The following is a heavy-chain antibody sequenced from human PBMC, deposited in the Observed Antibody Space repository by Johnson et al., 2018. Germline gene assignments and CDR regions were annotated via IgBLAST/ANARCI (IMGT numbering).Heavy chain of an antibody. D-gene: IGHD1-1*01. J-gene: IGHJ3*02. CDR1: GFAFDDSG. Sequence: VQLVQSGGGSVQPGRSLRLSCTASGFAFDDSGMQWVRQAPGKGLEWVSGVSWHSIREDYAEYVKGRFTISRDNDKNSWYLQMNKLRPDDTALYYCTKDAVWKVGFDIWGQATMVTVSS. CDR2: VSWHSIRE. V-gene: IGHV3-9*01. CDR3: TKDAVWKVGFDI.